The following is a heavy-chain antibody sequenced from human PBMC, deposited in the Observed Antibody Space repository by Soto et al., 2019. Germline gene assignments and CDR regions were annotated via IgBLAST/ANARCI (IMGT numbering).Heavy chain of an antibody. J-gene: IGHJ4*02. CDR2: IYYSGST. CDR1: GGSISSYY. D-gene: IGHD1-20*01. Sequence: SETLSLTCTVSGGSISSYYWSWIRQPPGKGLEWIGYIYYSGSTNYNPSLKSRVTISVDTSKNQFSMKLSSVTTADTAVYYCARAGITGTYFDYWGQGTLVTVSS. CDR3: ARAGITGTYFDY. V-gene: IGHV4-59*01.